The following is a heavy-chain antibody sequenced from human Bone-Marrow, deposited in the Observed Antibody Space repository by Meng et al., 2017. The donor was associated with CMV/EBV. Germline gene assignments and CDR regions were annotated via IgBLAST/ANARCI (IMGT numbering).Heavy chain of an antibody. D-gene: IGHD2-2*01. CDR3: ARGLKDADLDY. Sequence: QGELGEFGGGLVQPGRPLRLSCGASGFTFRCYAMHWVRQAPGKGLEWVAVISYDGSNKYYADSVKGRFTISRDNSKNTLYLQMNSLRAEDTAVYYCARGLKDADLDYWGQGTLVTVSS. V-gene: IGHV3-30-3*01. CDR1: GFTFRCYA. J-gene: IGHJ4*02. CDR2: ISYDGSNK.